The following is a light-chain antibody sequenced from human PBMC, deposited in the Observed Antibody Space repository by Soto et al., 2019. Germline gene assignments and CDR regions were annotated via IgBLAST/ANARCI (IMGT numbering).Light chain of an antibody. J-gene: IGLJ2*01. CDR1: SSDVGGYNY. CDR3: ISYTSSSTLV. Sequence: QSALTQPASVSRSPGQSITISCTGTSSDVGGYNYVSWYQQHPGKAPKLMIYEVSNRPSGVSNRFSGSKSGNTASLTISGLQAEDEADYYCISYTSSSTLVFGGGTKVTVL. CDR2: EVS. V-gene: IGLV2-14*01.